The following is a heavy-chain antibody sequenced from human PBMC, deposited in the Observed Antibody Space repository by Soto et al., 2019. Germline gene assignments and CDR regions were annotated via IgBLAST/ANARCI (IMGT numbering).Heavy chain of an antibody. V-gene: IGHV3-23*01. J-gene: IGHJ5*02. D-gene: IGHD2-2*01. CDR2: ISGSGGST. Sequence: GGSLRLSCAASGFTFSSYAMSWVRQAPGKGLEWVSAISGSGGSTYYADSVKGRFTISRDNSKNTLYLQMNSLRAEDTAVYYCANMLGYCSSTSCSSPFDPWGQGTLVTVS. CDR3: ANMLGYCSSTSCSSPFDP. CDR1: GFTFSSYA.